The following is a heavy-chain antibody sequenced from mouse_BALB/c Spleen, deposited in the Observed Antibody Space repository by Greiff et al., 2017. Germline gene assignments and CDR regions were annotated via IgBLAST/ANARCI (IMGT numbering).Heavy chain of an antibody. CDR3: ARGPRFAY. V-gene: IGHV5-6-5*01. CDR1: GFTFSSYA. J-gene: IGHJ3*01. CDR2: ISSGGST. Sequence: EVKLVESGGGLVKPGGSLKLSCAASGFTFSSYAMSWVRQTPEKRLEWVASISSGGSTYYPDSVKGRFTISRDNARNILYLQMSSLRSEDTAMYYCARGPRFAYWGQGTLVTVSA.